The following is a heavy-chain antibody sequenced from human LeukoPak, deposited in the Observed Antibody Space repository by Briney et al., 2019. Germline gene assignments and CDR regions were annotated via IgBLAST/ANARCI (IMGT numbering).Heavy chain of an antibody. CDR3: AIAQLYCRGSSCYPRWFDP. Sequence: PSDPLSLTCTVSGGSINNYYWSWIRHPPAEGLEWIAYIHYSGHTNYNPSLKSRITISVATSKNQFSLKVTSVTAEDTAVYYCAIAQLYCRGSSCYPRWFDPWGQGTRVTVSS. CDR1: GGSINNYY. CDR2: IHYSGHT. J-gene: IGHJ5*02. D-gene: IGHD2-15*01. V-gene: IGHV4-59*07.